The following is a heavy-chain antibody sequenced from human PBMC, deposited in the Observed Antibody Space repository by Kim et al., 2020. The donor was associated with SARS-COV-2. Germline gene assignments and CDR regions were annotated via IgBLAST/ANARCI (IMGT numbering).Heavy chain of an antibody. Sequence: GGSLRLSCATSGFSFSNAWMSWVRQAPGKGLEWVGRIKSKTADGTTQYATPGNGRFTISRDDSKNTLYLEMNSLKTEDTGVYYCTTGPPVQGYCRAPGCYWGQGTLRTVSS. CDR1: GFSFSNAW. D-gene: IGHD2-15*01. CDR2: IKSKTADGTT. CDR3: TTGPPVQGYCRAPGCY. V-gene: IGHV3-15*01. J-gene: IGHJ4*02.